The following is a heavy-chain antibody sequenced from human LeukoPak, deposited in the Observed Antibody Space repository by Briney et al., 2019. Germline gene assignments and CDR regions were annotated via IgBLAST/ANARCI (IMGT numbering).Heavy chain of an antibody. J-gene: IGHJ5*02. Sequence: SGPTLVKPTQTLTLTCTFSGFSLNTGDVGVGWIRQPPGKALEWTAPLSRDDDQRYSPSLKNRLTITKDTSKNQVVLTMTNMDPVDTATYYCAHTGSPHGDDWFDPWGQGTLVTVSS. CDR3: AHTGSPHGDDWFDP. CDR1: GFSLNTGDVG. D-gene: IGHD7-27*01. CDR2: LSRDDDQ. V-gene: IGHV2-5*02.